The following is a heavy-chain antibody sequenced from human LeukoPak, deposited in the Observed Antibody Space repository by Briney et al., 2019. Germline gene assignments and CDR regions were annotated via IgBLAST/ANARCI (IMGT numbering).Heavy chain of an antibody. Sequence: SETLSLTCAVSGGSISSGGYSWSWIRQPPGKGLEWIGSIYYSGSTYYNPSLKSRVTISVDTSKNQFSLKLSSVTAADTAVYYCARVLDYDSSGYSPRIDYWGQGTLVTVSS. J-gene: IGHJ4*02. CDR3: ARVLDYDSSGYSPRIDY. V-gene: IGHV4-30-2*03. CDR1: GGSISSGGYS. CDR2: IYYSGST. D-gene: IGHD3-22*01.